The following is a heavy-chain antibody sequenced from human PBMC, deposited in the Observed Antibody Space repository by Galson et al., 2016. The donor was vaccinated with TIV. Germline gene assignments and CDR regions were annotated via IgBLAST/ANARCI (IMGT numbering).Heavy chain of an antibody. Sequence: SLRLSCAASGFSFSTYAMTWVRQAPGKGLEWVSSINTNGIGYYADPVKGRFTISRDDSKNTFYQQLNSLRVEDTAVYYCARGSDCFDWGQGTLVTV. V-gene: IGHV3-23*05. CDR2: INTNGIG. J-gene: IGHJ4*02. D-gene: IGHD2-21*01. CDR3: ARGSDCFD. CDR1: GFSFSTYA.